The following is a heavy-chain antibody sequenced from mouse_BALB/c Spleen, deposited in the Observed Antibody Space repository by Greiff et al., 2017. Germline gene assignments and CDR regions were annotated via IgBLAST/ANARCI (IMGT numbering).Heavy chain of an antibody. CDR2: ISDGGSYT. Sequence: EVKLMESGGGLVKPGGSLKLPCAASGFTFSDYYMYWVRQTPEKRLEWVATISDGGSYTYYPDSVKGRFTISRDNAKNNLYLQMSSLKSEDTAMYYCARDGGTTVVDYWGQGTTLTVSS. CDR3: ARDGGTTVVDY. J-gene: IGHJ2*01. V-gene: IGHV5-4*02. D-gene: IGHD1-1*01. CDR1: GFTFSDYY.